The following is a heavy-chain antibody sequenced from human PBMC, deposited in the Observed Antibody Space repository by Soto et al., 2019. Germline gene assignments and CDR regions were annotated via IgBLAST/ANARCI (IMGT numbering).Heavy chain of an antibody. V-gene: IGHV4-59*01. CDR2: IYYCGST. CDR1: GGSISNYY. J-gene: IGHJ4*02. D-gene: IGHD2-2*01. CDR3: ARAVLPATAPFDY. Sequence: QVQLQESGPRLVKPSETLSLTCIVSGGSISNYYWSWIRQPPGKGLAWIGYIYYCGSTNYNPSLQSRVTISVDTSKNQFSLKLSSVTAADTVVYYCARAVLPATAPFDYWGQGTLVTVSS.